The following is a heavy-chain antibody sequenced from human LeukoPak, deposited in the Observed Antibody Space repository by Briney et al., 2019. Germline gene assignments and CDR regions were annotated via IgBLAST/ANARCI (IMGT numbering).Heavy chain of an antibody. CDR1: GGSISSYY. CDR3: ARENRSGYSSRFDY. CDR2: IYTGGST. Sequence: SETLSLTCTVSGGSISSYYWSWIRQPAGKGLEWIGRIYTGGSTNYNPSLKSRVTMSVDTSKNQFSLKLSSVTAADTAVYYCARENRSGYSSRFDYWGPGTLVTVSS. V-gene: IGHV4-4*07. D-gene: IGHD5-18*01. J-gene: IGHJ4*02.